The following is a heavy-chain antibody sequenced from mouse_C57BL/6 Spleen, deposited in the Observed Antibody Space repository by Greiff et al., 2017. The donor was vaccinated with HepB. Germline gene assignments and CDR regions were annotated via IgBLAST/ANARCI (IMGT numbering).Heavy chain of an antibody. CDR3: AREDGSSSFDY. CDR1: GYTFTSYG. Sequence: QVQLKESGAELARPGASVKLSCKASGYTFTSYGISWVKQRTGQGLEWIGEIYPRSGNTYYNEKFKGKATLTADKSSSTAYMELRSLTSEDSAVYFCAREDGSSSFDYWGQGTTLTVSS. D-gene: IGHD1-1*01. J-gene: IGHJ2*01. V-gene: IGHV1-81*01. CDR2: IYPRSGNT.